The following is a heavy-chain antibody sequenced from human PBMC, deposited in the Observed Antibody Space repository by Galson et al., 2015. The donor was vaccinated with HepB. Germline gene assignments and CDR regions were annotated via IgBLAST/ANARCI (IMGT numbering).Heavy chain of an antibody. V-gene: IGHV3-30*18. D-gene: IGHD1-26*01. J-gene: IGHJ6*02. Sequence: SLRLSCAASGFTFSSYGMHWVRQAPGKGLGWVAVISYDGSNKYYADSVKGRFTISRDNSKNTLYLQMNSLRAEDTAVYYCANFHSDYYYGMDVWGQGTTVTVSS. CDR1: GFTFSSYG. CDR2: ISYDGSNK. CDR3: ANFHSDYYYGMDV.